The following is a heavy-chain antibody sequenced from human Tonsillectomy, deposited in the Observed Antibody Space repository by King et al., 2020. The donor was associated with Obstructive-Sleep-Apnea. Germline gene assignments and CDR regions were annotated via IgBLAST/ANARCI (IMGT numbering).Heavy chain of an antibody. CDR1: GDSGASISNYY. V-gene: IGHV4-59*08. Sequence: QLQESGPGLVKPSETLSLTCTVSGDSGASISNYYWSWIRQPPGKGLEWMGYMYSSGNTNFNPSLKSRVTMSADSSKIQFSLRLSSVTAADTAVYYCARHRGVEDYGGYGDYFDYWGQGTLVTVSS. CDR2: MYSSGNT. D-gene: IGHD5-12*01. J-gene: IGHJ4*02. CDR3: ARHRGVEDYGGYGDYFDY.